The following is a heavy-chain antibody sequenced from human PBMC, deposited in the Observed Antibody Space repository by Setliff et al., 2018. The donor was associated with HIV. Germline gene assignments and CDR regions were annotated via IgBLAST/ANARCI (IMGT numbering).Heavy chain of an antibody. Sequence: SETLSLTCSVSGGSINRGTYYWTWIRQSAGKGLEWIGVIYYRGSAYYNLSLQSRVTLSVDTSKNSFSLHLTSVTAADTAVYYCARHAAGPDGPFDYWGQGTLVTVSS. CDR2: IYYRGSA. CDR3: ARHAAGPDGPFDY. CDR1: GGSINRGTYY. V-gene: IGHV4-39*01. J-gene: IGHJ4*02.